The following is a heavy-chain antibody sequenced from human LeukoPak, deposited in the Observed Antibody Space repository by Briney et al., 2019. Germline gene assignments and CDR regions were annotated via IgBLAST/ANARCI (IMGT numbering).Heavy chain of an antibody. CDR3: ARDRGKAQWLQPVYMDV. Sequence: ASVKVSCKASGYTFTGYYMHWVRQAPGQGLEWMGWINPNSGGTSYAQKFQGRVTMTSDTSISTAYMELRSLRSDDTAVYYCARDRGKAQWLQPVYMDVWGKGTTVTISS. J-gene: IGHJ6*03. V-gene: IGHV1-2*02. D-gene: IGHD5-24*01. CDR2: INPNSGGT. CDR1: GYTFTGYY.